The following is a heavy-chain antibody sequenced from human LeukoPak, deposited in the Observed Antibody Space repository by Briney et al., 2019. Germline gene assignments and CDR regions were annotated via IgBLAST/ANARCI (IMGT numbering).Heavy chain of an antibody. CDR3: AREDSSGYLGY. CDR1: GGSVSSNIYY. J-gene: IGHJ4*02. V-gene: IGHV4-61*01. D-gene: IGHD3-22*01. Sequence: PETPSLTCTVSGGSVSSNIYYWNWIRQPPGKGLEWIGYIYYSGSTNYNPSLKSRVTISVDTSKNQFSLKLTSLTAADTAVYYCAREDSSGYLGYWGQGTLVTVSS. CDR2: IYYSGST.